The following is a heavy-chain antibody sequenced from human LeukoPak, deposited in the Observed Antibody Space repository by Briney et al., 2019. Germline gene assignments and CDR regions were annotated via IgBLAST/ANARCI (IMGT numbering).Heavy chain of an antibody. V-gene: IGHV3-48*03. D-gene: IGHD1/OR15-1a*01. J-gene: IGHJ3*02. CDR3: ARGQTGTLDAFDI. CDR2: ISSSGGTI. CDR1: GFTFSNYA. Sequence: GGSLRLSCAASGFTFSNYAMSWVRQAPGMGLEWVSYISSSGGTIFYADSVKGRFTISRDNAKNSLYLQMNSLRAEDTAVYYCARGQTGTLDAFDIWGQGTMVTVSS.